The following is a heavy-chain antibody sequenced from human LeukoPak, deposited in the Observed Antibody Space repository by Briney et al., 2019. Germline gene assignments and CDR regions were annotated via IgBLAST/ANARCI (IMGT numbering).Heavy chain of an antibody. V-gene: IGHV4-4*07. CDR2: IYTSGST. CDR1: GGSISSYY. D-gene: IGHD3-9*01. J-gene: IGHJ6*02. Sequence: PSETLSLTCTVSGGSISSYYWSWIRQPAGKGLEWIGRIYTSGSTNYNPSLKSRVTVSVDTSKNQFSLKLSSVTAADTAVYYCARDPPVHILTGYGYYGMDVWGQGTTVTVSS. CDR3: ARDPPVHILTGYGYYGMDV.